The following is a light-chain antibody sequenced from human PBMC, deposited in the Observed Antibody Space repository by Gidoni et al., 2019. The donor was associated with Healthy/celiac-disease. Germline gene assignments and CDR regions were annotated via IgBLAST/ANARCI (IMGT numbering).Light chain of an antibody. V-gene: IGKV3-15*01. CDR3: QQYNNWPS. Sequence: EIVMTPSPATLSVSPGERATLSCRTSQSVSSNLAWYQQKPGQAPRLLIYGASTRATGIPARFSGSGSGTEFTLTISSLQSEDFAVYYCQQYNNWPSLGQGTKLEIK. CDR2: GAS. CDR1: QSVSSN. J-gene: IGKJ2*01.